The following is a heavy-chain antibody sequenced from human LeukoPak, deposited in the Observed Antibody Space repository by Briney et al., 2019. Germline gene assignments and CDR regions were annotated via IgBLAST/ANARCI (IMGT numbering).Heavy chain of an antibody. CDR1: GYSFNMYW. Sequence: GESLKISCRGSGYSFNMYWIGWVRQMPGKGLDWMGIIYPDDSHTRYSPSFQGQVTISADKSISTAYLQWSSLKASDTAVYYCARRYFDWNFFDYWGQGTLVTVSS. D-gene: IGHD3-9*01. CDR3: ARRYFDWNFFDY. CDR2: IYPDDSHT. V-gene: IGHV5-51*01. J-gene: IGHJ4*02.